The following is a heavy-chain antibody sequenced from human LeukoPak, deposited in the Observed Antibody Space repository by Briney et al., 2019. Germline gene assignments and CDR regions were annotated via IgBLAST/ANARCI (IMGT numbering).Heavy chain of an antibody. J-gene: IGHJ4*02. D-gene: IGHD3-3*01. V-gene: IGHV3-23*01. CDR2: ISGSGVNT. CDR3: AKTPAPVFGSKCYFDY. Sequence: GGSLRLSCAASGFIVSSNYMSWVRQAPGKGLEWVSVISGSGVNTDYADSVKGRFTISRDNSKNTLYLQMNSLRAEDTAVYYCAKTPAPVFGSKCYFDYWGQGTLVTVSS. CDR1: GFIVSSNY.